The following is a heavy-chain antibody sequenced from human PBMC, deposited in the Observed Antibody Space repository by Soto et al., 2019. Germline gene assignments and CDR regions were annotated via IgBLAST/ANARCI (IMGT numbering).Heavy chain of an antibody. CDR2: IYYSGST. J-gene: IGHJ6*02. V-gene: IGHV4-31*03. D-gene: IGHD3-16*01. Sequence: TLSLTCTVSGVSASSGVYYLRWLRQHPGKGLEWIGYIYYSGSTYYNPSLKSRVTISVDTSKNQFSLKLSSVTAADTAVYYCGWGDDYYYGMDVWGQGTTVTVS. CDR3: GWGDDYYYGMDV. CDR1: GVSASSGVYY.